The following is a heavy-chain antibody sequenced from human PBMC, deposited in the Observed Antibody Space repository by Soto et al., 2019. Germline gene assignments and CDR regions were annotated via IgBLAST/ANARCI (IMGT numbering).Heavy chain of an antibody. D-gene: IGHD4-17*01. Sequence: PSETLSLTCTVSGASISNYYWNWIRQAPGKGLEWIGYIYYSESTNYNPSLKSRVTISVDTSKNQFSLKLSSVTAADTAVYYCARKYGEHDYWGQGTLVTVSS. CDR1: GASISNYY. CDR2: IYYSEST. J-gene: IGHJ4*02. V-gene: IGHV4-59*08. CDR3: ARKYGEHDY.